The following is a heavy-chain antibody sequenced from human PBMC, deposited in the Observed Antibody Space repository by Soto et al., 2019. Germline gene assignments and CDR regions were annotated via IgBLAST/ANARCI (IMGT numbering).Heavy chain of an antibody. CDR3: AKNGHPPYYYYGMDV. CDR2: ISGYNGDT. Sequence: ASVKVSCKASGYSFTTYGISWVRQAPGRGLEWMGWISGYNGDTNNAQKFQDRVTMTIDRSTTTAYLELRSLTSDDTAVYYCAKNGHPPYYYYGMDVWGQGTTVTGSS. D-gene: IGHD2-8*01. CDR1: GYSFTTYG. J-gene: IGHJ6*02. V-gene: IGHV1-18*01.